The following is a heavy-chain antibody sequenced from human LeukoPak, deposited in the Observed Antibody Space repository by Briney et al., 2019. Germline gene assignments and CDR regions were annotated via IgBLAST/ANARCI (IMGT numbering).Heavy chain of an antibody. CDR1: GGSISSGGYY. D-gene: IGHD2-15*01. J-gene: IGHJ4*02. CDR3: ARGYCSGGSCCSAFDY. V-gene: IGHV4-31*03. Sequence: SSQTLSLTCTVSGGSISSGGYYWSWIRQHPGKGLEWIGYIYYSGSTYYNPSLKSRVTISVDTSKNQFSLKLSSVTAADTAVYYCARGYCSGGSCCSAFDYSGQGTLVTVSS. CDR2: IYYSGST.